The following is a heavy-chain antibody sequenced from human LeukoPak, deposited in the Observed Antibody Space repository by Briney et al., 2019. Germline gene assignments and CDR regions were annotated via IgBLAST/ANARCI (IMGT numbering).Heavy chain of an antibody. J-gene: IGHJ4*02. CDR3: ASAAVYGDPTNPYFDY. CDR1: GYTFTGYL. Sequence: ASVKVSCKASGYTFTGYLMHWVRQAPGQGLEWMGWIDPNSGGTNYAQKFQGRVTMTRDTSINTAFMELSRLRPDDSAVYYCASAAVYGDPTNPYFDYWGQGTLVTVSS. D-gene: IGHD4-17*01. CDR2: IDPNSGGT. V-gene: IGHV1-2*02.